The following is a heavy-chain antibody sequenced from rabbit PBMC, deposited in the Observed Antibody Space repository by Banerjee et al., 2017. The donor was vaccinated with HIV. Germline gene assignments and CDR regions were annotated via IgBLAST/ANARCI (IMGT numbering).Heavy chain of an antibody. J-gene: IGHJ4*01. CDR3: ARCRIVAGVGYFNL. V-gene: IGHV1S43*01. CDR2: IYTSSGRT. CDR1: GFDFSSNA. Sequence: QSLEESGGDLVKPGATLTLTCKASGFDFSSNAMCWVRQAPGKGLELIACIYTSSGRTWYASWVNGRFTISRSTSLNTVDLKMTSLTAADTATYFCARCRIVAGVGYFNLWGPGTLVTVS. D-gene: IGHD4-1*01.